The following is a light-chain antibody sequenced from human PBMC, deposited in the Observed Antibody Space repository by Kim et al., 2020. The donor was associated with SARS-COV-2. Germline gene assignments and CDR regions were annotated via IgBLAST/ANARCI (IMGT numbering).Light chain of an antibody. CDR3: QQRSNWPPYS. CDR2: DAS. J-gene: IGKJ2*03. Sequence: LSPAERATCSCRASQSVSSYLAWYQQKPGQAPRLLIYDASNRATGIPARFSGSGSGTDFTLTISSLEPEDFAVYYCQQRSNWPPYSFGQGTKLEIK. V-gene: IGKV3-11*01. CDR1: QSVSSY.